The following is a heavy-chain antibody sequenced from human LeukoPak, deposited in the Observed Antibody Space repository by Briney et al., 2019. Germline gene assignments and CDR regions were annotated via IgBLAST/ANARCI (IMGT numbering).Heavy chain of an antibody. D-gene: IGHD3-22*01. Sequence: SETLSLTCAVYGGSFSGHSWSWIRQAPGKGLEWIGEISHTGGINYNPSLKSRVTISADTSKNQFSLRLTSVTAADTAVYYCARHVHVSMIVVILSDYFDYWGRGTLVSVSS. CDR2: ISHTGGI. CDR1: GGSFSGHS. V-gene: IGHV4-34*01. J-gene: IGHJ4*02. CDR3: ARHVHVSMIVVILSDYFDY.